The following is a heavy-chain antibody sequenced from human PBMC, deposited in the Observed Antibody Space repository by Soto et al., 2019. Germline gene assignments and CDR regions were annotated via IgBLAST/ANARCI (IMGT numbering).Heavy chain of an antibody. Sequence: LRLSCAASGFTFSMYAMNWVRQAPGKGLEGVSAISGSGANTYYTGSVKGRFIISRDNSKDTLYLQMNSLRAEDTAVYYCVKDLRFGSGTYLSLTHFDKWGQGTLVTVSS. J-gene: IGHJ4*02. CDR1: GFTFSMYA. CDR3: VKDLRFGSGTYLSLTHFDK. CDR2: ISGSGANT. D-gene: IGHD3-10*01. V-gene: IGHV3-23*01.